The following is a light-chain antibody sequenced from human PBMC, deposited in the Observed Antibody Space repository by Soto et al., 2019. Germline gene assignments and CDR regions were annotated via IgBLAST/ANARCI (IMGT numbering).Light chain of an antibody. J-gene: IGKJ5*01. CDR2: DAS. CDR3: QQRSDWFT. V-gene: IGKV3-11*01. Sequence: EIVLTQSPATLSLSPGERSTFSFRASQSVSNFLAWYQQKPGQAPRLLIYDASNRATGIPVRFSGSGSGTDFTLTISSLEPEDFGLYYCQQRSDWFTFGQGTRLEI. CDR1: QSVSNF.